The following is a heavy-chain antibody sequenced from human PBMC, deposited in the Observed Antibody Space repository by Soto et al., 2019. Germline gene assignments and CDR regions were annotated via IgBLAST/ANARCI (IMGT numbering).Heavy chain of an antibody. CDR1: GFTFTDYS. V-gene: IGHV3-48*02. J-gene: IGHJ4*02. CDR2: ISSSSDNI. Sequence: EVQVVEFGGGLVQPGGSLRLSCAASGFTFTDYSMNWVRQAPGKGLQWVSYISSSSDNIYYADSVKGRFTISRDNAKNXLYLQRNSLRDEDTAVYYCARAHDYGDYEAKGVDHWGQGTLVTVSP. CDR3: ARAHDYGDYEAKGVDH. D-gene: IGHD4-17*01.